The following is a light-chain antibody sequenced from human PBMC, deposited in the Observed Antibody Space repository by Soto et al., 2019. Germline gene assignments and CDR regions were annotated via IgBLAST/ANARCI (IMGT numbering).Light chain of an antibody. CDR2: GAS. CDR3: QQYGRSPRT. CDR1: QGVSRK. V-gene: IGKV3-15*01. Sequence: DIVMTQSPATLSVAPGERVTFSCRASQGVSRKLAWYQHKPGQAPRLLISGASTGATGIPARFSGSGSGTDFTLTISSLQSEDCAIYYCQQYGRSPRTFGGGTKVEIK. J-gene: IGKJ4*01.